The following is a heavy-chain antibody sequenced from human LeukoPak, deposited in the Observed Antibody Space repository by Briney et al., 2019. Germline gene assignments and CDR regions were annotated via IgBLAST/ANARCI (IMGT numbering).Heavy chain of an antibody. CDR2: ISSSSYT. CDR3: ARGPGIAAAGTGYNWFDP. V-gene: IGHV3-11*03. CDR1: GFTFSDYY. Sequence: GGSLRLSCAASGFTFSDYYMSWIRQAPGKGLEWVSYISSSSYTNYADSVEGRFTISRDNAKNSLYLQMNSLRAEDTAVYYCARGPGIAAAGTGYNWFDPWGQGTLVTVSS. D-gene: IGHD6-13*01. J-gene: IGHJ5*02.